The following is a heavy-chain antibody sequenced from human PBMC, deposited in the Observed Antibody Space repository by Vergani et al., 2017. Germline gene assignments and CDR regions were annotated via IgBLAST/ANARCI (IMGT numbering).Heavy chain of an antibody. CDR2: IIPIFGTA. CDR1: GGTFSSYA. Sequence: QVQLVQSGAEVKKPGSSVKVSCKASGGTFSSYAISWVRQAPGQGLEWMGGIIPIFGTANYAQKFQGRVTITADESTSKAYMELSSLRAEDTAVYYCARDNGDYAAYYYYGMDVWGQGTTVTVSS. J-gene: IGHJ6*02. V-gene: IGHV1-69*12. CDR3: ARDNGDYAAYYYYGMDV. D-gene: IGHD4-17*01.